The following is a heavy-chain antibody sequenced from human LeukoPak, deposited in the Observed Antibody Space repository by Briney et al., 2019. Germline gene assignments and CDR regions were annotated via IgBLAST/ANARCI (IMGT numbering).Heavy chain of an antibody. CDR3: ARGHYYYGSGSYEPLYLYFDY. J-gene: IGHJ4*02. V-gene: IGHV1-69*13. CDR2: NIPIFGTT. Sequence: ASVKVSCKASGGTFSSYAFSWVRQAPGQGLEWMGGNIPIFGTTNYAQRFQGRVTITADESTSTAYMELSSLRSEDTAVYYCARGHYYYGSGSYEPLYLYFDYWGQGTLVTVSS. D-gene: IGHD3-10*01. CDR1: GGTFSSYA.